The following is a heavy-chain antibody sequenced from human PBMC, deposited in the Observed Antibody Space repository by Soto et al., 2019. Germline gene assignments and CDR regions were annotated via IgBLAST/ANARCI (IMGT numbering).Heavy chain of an antibody. CDR1: GFTFSNYA. D-gene: IGHD3-3*01. V-gene: IGHV3-30-3*01. CDR2: ISYDGSNK. Sequence: QVQLVESGGGVVQPGRSLRLSCAPSGFTFSNYAMHWVRQAPGKGLEWVAVISYDGSNKYYADSVKGRFTISRDNSKNTXXLQMKSLRAEDTAVYYCARDKRDLRFLEWSYYFDYWGQGTLVTVSS. J-gene: IGHJ4*02. CDR3: ARDKRDLRFLEWSYYFDY.